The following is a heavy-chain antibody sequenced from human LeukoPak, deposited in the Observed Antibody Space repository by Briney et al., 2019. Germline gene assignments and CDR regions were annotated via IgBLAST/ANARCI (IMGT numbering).Heavy chain of an antibody. V-gene: IGHV3-23*01. Sequence: QPGGSLRLSCAASGFTFSSYAMSWVRQAPGKGLEWVSAICGSGGSTYYADSVKGRFTVSRDNSKNTLYLQMNSLRAEDTAVYYCAKEELAYCGGDCYSHDYWGQGTLVTVSS. CDR1: GFTFSSYA. CDR3: AKEELAYCGGDCYSHDY. CDR2: ICGSGGST. D-gene: IGHD2-21*02. J-gene: IGHJ4*02.